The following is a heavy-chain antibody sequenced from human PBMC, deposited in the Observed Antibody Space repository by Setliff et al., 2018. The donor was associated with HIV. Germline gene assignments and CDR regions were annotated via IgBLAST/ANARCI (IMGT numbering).Heavy chain of an antibody. J-gene: IGHJ3*02. CDR3: VRGYYYDKTGYGTFDI. V-gene: IGHV1-18*01. Sequence: ASVKVSCKASGYSFTTYGMNWVRQAPGQGLEWMGWMSAYSGDTKYAQKIQGRVNMTRDTSTDTAYVELRSLRFDDTALYYCVRGYYYDKTGYGTFDIWGQGTVVTVSS. CDR1: GYSFTTYG. CDR2: MSAYSGDT. D-gene: IGHD3-22*01.